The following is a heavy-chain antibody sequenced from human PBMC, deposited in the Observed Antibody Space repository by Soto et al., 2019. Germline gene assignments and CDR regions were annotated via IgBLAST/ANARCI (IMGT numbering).Heavy chain of an antibody. CDR2: IKQYGSER. Sequence: GGSLRLSCATSGFTFSNHWMNWVRQTPGKGLEWLANIKQYGSERYYVDSVRGRFTISRDNANNSLFLQMNSLRLEDTAVYFCARWSGMIDHWGQGTLVTSPQ. CDR3: ARWSGMIDH. D-gene: IGHD6-13*01. V-gene: IGHV3-7*01. J-gene: IGHJ4*02. CDR1: GFTFSNHW.